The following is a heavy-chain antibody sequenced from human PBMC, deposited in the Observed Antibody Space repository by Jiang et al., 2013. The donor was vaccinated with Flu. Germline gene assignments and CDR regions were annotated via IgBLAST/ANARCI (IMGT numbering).Heavy chain of an antibody. J-gene: IGHJ5*02. CDR1: GGSISSYY. V-gene: IGHV4-59*01. CDR2: IYYSGST. D-gene: IGHD2-15*01. CDR3: ARVGGGRYCSGGSCYSNWFDP. Sequence: SLTCTVSGGSISSYYWSWIRQPPGKGLEWIGYIYYSGSTNYNPSLKSRVTISVDTSKNQFSLKLSSVTAADTAVYYCARVGGGRYCSGGSCYSNWFDPWGQGTLVTVSS.